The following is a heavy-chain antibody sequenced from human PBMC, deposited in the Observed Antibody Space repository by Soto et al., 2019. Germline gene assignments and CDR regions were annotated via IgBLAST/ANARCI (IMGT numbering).Heavy chain of an antibody. CDR2: IYYSGST. CDR3: ARDIYCSGTSCYSDA. D-gene: IGHD2-2*01. CDR1: CGSVSSGSYY. J-gene: IGHJ6*02. V-gene: IGHV4-61*01. Sequence: SETLSLTCTVSCGSVSSGSYYWSWIRQPPGKGLEWIGYIYYSGSTNYNPSLKSRVTISVATSNNQFPLRLSSVTAADTAVYYCARDIYCSGTSCYSDAWGQGTTVTVSS.